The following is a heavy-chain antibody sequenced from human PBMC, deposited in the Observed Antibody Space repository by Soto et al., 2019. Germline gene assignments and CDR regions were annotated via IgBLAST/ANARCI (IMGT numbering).Heavy chain of an antibody. V-gene: IGHV1-3*01. CDR3: AKDGYSYGYRPYYYCGMDV. CDR1: GYTFTSYA. Sequence: GASVKVSCKASGYTFTSYAMHWVRQAPGQRLEWMGWINAGNGNTKYSQKFQGRVTITRDTSASTAYMELSSLRSEDTAVYYCAKDGYSYGYRPYYYCGMDVWGQGTTVTVSS. D-gene: IGHD5-18*01. J-gene: IGHJ6*02. CDR2: INAGNGNT.